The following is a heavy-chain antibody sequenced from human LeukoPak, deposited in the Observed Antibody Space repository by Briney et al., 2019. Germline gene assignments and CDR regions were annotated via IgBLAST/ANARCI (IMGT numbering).Heavy chain of an antibody. V-gene: IGHV3-48*01. Sequence: GGSLRLSCAASGFTFSSYGMHWVRQAPGKGLEWVSYISSSSSTIYYADSVKGRFTISRDNAKNSLYLQMNSLRAEDTAVYYCASIAARPRVYDDYWGQGTLVTVSS. D-gene: IGHD6-6*01. CDR3: ASIAARPRVYDDY. J-gene: IGHJ4*02. CDR2: ISSSSSTI. CDR1: GFTFSSYG.